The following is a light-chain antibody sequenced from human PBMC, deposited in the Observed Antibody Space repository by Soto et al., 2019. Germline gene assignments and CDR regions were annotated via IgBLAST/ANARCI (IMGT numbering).Light chain of an antibody. J-gene: IGKJ1*01. CDR2: KAS. V-gene: IGKV1-5*03. CDR3: QQYKSYPWT. CDR1: QSISSW. Sequence: NHMTQSPSTLSASVGDRVTITCRASQSISSWLAWYQQKPGKAPNLLIYKASSLRSGVPSRFSGSGSGTEFTLTISSLQPDDSATYYCQQYKSYPWTFGQGTKV.